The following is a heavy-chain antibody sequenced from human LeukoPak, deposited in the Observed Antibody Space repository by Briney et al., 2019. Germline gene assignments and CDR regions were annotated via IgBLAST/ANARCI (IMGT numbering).Heavy chain of an antibody. J-gene: IGHJ3*02. CDR2: IYYRGST. CDR1: GGSMSNYY. CDR3: ARVDHYYDSSGYPNDAFDI. Sequence: SETLSLTCTVSGGSMSNYYWSWIQQPPGKGLEWIGYIYYRGSTNYNPSLKSRVTISVDTSKNQFSLKLSSVTAADTAVYYCARVDHYYDSSGYPNDAFDIWGQGTMVTVSS. D-gene: IGHD3-22*01. V-gene: IGHV4-59*01.